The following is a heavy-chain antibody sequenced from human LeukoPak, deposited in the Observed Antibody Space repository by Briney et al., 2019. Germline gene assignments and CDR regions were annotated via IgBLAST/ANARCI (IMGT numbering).Heavy chain of an antibody. CDR3: ARGVASTPRKYYYYYYYMDV. D-gene: IGHD5-12*01. CDR1: GGSFSGYY. CDR2: INHSGST. V-gene: IGHV4-34*01. Sequence: SETLSLTCAVYGGSFSGYYWSWIRQPPGKGLEWIGEINHSGSTNYNPSLKSRVTISVDTSKNQFSLKLSSVTAADTAVYYCARGVASTPRKYYYYYYYMDVWGKGTTVTVSS. J-gene: IGHJ6*03.